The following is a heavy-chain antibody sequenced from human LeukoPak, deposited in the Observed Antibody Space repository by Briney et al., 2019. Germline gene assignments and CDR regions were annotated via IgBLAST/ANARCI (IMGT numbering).Heavy chain of an antibody. V-gene: IGHV4-4*07. Sequence: SETLSLTCTVSAYSISSGYYWGWIRQPAGKGLEWIGRIYTSGSTNYNPSLKSRVTMSVDTSKNQFSLKLSSVTAADTAVYYCAREEGPGDAFDIWGQGTMVTVSS. J-gene: IGHJ3*02. CDR1: AYSISSGYY. CDR3: AREEGPGDAFDI. CDR2: IYTSGST.